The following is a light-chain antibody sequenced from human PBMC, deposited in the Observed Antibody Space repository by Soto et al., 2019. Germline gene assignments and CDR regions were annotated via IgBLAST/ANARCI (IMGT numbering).Light chain of an antibody. Sequence: ELLLTQSPATPSFSSGGRATLSRRASQSVSLSLAWYQQRPGQAPRLLIYDASKRASGIPARFSGSGSGTDFTLTISSLEPEDFAVYYCQQRNIWPPVTFGQGTRLEIK. J-gene: IGKJ5*01. CDR1: QSVSLS. CDR3: QQRNIWPPVT. V-gene: IGKV3-11*01. CDR2: DAS.